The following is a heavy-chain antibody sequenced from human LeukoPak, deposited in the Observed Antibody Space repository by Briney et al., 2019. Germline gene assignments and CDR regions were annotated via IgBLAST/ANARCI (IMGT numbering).Heavy chain of an antibody. J-gene: IGHJ4*02. D-gene: IGHD3-16*02. V-gene: IGHV3-74*01. Sequence: GGSLRLSCAASGFTFSTYWMHWVRQAPGKGPVWVSRINSDGSSTTYADSVKGRFTISRDNAKSTLYLQMNSLRAEDTAVYYCARDFELSHWGQGTLVTVSS. CDR3: ARDFELSH. CDR1: GFTFSTYW. CDR2: INSDGSST.